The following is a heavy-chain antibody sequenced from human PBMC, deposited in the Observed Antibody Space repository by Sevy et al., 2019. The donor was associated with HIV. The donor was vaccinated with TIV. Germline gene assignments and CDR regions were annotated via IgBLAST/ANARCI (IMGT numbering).Heavy chain of an antibody. CDR1: GFTFGAHG. CDR2: ISYDGNTK. Sequence: GGSLRLSCAASGFTFGAHGMHWVRQAPGKGLEWVAVISYDGNTKYYGDSVKGRFTISRDNSKNALYLQVNSLRPEDTAVYHCARYAGYSVGWYPGYWGQGTLVTVSS. CDR3: ARYAGYSVGWYPGY. D-gene: IGHD6-19*01. V-gene: IGHV3-30*03. J-gene: IGHJ4*02.